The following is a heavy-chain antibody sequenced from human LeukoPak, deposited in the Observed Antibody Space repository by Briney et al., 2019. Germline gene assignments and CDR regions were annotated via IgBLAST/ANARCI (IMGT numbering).Heavy chain of an antibody. V-gene: IGHV1-69*04. CDR2: IIPIFGIA. CDR1: GGTFSSYA. D-gene: IGHD1-26*01. CDR3: ARRIVGAPGGYYYYGMDV. J-gene: IGHJ6*02. Sequence: SVKVSCKASGGTFSSYAISWVRQAPGQGLEWMGRIIPIFGIANYAQKFQGRVTITADKSTSTAYMELSGLRSEDTAVYYCARRIVGAPGGYYYYGMDVWGQGTTVTVSS.